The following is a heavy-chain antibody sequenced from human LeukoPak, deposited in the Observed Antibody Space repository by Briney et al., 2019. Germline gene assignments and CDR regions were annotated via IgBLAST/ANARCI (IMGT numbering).Heavy chain of an antibody. CDR2: IKSEADGRTT. Sequence: GGSLRLSCAASGFTFSNVWMSWVRQAPGKGLEWVGRIKSEADGRTTDYAAPVKGRFTVSRDDSKNTLYLQMNRLKTEDTALYYCTTDIDYVFAFDNWGQGTMITVSS. CDR1: GFTFSNVW. CDR3: TTDIDYVFAFDN. D-gene: IGHD4-17*01. V-gene: IGHV3-15*01. J-gene: IGHJ3*02.